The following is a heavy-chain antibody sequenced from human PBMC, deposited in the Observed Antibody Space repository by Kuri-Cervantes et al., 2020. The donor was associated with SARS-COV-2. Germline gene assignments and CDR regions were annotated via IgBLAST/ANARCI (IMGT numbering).Heavy chain of an antibody. Sequence: GESLKISCAASGFTFSSYAMSWVRQAPGKGLEWVSAISGSGGSTYYADSVKGRFTISRDNSKNTLYLQMNSLRADDTAVYYCGRLRGNTFVLDRGQGTLVTVSS. J-gene: IGHJ4*02. CDR1: GFTFSSYA. CDR2: ISGSGGST. V-gene: IGHV3-23*01. D-gene: IGHD3-10*02. CDR3: GRLRGNTFVLD.